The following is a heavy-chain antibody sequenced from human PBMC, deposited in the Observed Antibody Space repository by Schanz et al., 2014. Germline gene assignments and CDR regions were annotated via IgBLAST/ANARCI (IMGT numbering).Heavy chain of an antibody. D-gene: IGHD6-13*01. CDR1: GFTFSIYG. CDR2: MIGSGSSV. J-gene: IGHJ4*02. V-gene: IGHV3-23*01. Sequence: EVQLLESGGGLVQPGGSLRLSCAASGFTFSIYGMSWVRQAPGKGLEWVSRMIGSGSSVFYADSVKGRFTISRDNGKKSMYLQMNSLRAEDTAVYYCARLDSSSWYPRYWGQGTLVTVSS. CDR3: ARLDSSSWYPRY.